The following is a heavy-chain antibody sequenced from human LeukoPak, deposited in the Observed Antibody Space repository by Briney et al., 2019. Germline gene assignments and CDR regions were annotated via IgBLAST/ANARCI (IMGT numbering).Heavy chain of an antibody. J-gene: IGHJ5*02. Sequence: ASVKVSCKASGYTFTEYYMHWARQAPGQGLEWMGWINPNSGGTNYAQKFQGGVTMTRDTSILTAYMGLSTLRSDDTAVYYCARQSGCSGGSCSYNWFDPWGQGTLVTVSS. V-gene: IGHV1-2*02. CDR3: ARQSGCSGGSCSYNWFDP. CDR1: GYTFTEYY. CDR2: INPNSGGT. D-gene: IGHD2-15*01.